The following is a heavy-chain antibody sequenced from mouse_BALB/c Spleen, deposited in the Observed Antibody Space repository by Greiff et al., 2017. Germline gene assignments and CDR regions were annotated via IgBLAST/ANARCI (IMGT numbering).Heavy chain of an antibody. CDR3: AGAIPTAHWYFDV. D-gene: IGHD1-1*01. J-gene: IGHJ1*01. Sequence: EVHLVESGPGLVKPSQSLSLTCTVTGYSITSDYAWNWIRQFPGNKLEWMGYISYSGSTSYNPSLKSRISITRDTSKNQFFLQLNSVTTEDTATYYCAGAIPTAHWYFDVWGAGTTVTVSS. CDR1: GYSITSDYA. V-gene: IGHV3-2*02. CDR2: ISYSGST.